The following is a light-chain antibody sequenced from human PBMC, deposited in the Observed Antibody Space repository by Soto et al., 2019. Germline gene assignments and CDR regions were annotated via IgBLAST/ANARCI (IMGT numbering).Light chain of an antibody. CDR1: QSVSSN. J-gene: IGKJ1*01. CDR2: GAS. CDR3: QQYDNWPPWT. V-gene: IGKV3-15*01. Sequence: EVVMTQSPATLSVSPGERATLSCRASQSVSSNLAWYQQKPAQAPRLLIYGASTRATGIPARFSGSGSGTEFTLTINSLQSEDFAVYYCQQYDNWPPWTFGQGTKVEI.